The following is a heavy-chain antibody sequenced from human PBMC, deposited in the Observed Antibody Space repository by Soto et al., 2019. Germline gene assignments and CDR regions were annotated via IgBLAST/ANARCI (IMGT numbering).Heavy chain of an antibody. CDR1: GFTFSSYA. CDR3: AKDPLVATTRANWFDP. V-gene: IGHV3-23*01. J-gene: IGHJ5*02. CDR2: ISGSGGST. D-gene: IGHD5-12*01. Sequence: GGSLRLSCAASGFTFSSYAMSWVRQAPGKGLEWVSAISGSGGSTYYADSVKGRFTISRDNSKNTLYLQMNSLRAEDTAVYYCAKDPLVATTRANWFDPWGQGTLVTVSS.